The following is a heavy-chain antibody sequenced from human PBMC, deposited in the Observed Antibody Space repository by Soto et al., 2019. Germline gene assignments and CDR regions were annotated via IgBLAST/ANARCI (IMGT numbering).Heavy chain of an antibody. CDR2: IYSGGST. CDR1: GFTVSSNY. J-gene: IGHJ6*02. D-gene: IGHD1-7*01. Sequence: EVQLVESGGGLIQPGGSLRLSCAASGFTVSSNYMSWVRQAPGKGLEWVSVIYSGGSTYYADSVKGRFTISRDNSKNTLYLQMNSLRAEDTAVYYCARLPTPITGTNDGMDVWGQGTTVTVSS. CDR3: ARLPTPITGTNDGMDV. V-gene: IGHV3-53*01.